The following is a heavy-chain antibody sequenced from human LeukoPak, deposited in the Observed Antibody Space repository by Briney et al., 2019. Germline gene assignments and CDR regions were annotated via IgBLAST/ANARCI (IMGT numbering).Heavy chain of an antibody. CDR1: GFTFSSYA. CDR3: ARAGPAETDAFDI. V-gene: IGHV3-66*01. CDR2: IYSGGST. J-gene: IGHJ3*02. Sequence: PGGSLRLSCAASGFTFSSYAMSWVRQAPGKGLEWVSVIYSGGSTYYADSVKGRFTISRDNSKNTLYLQMNSLRAEDTAVYYCARAGPAETDAFDIWGQGTMVTVSS.